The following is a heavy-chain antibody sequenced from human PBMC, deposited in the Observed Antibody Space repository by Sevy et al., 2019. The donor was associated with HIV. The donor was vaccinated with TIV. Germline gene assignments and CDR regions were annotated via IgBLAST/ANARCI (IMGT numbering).Heavy chain of an antibody. J-gene: IGHJ6*02. CDR3: VGEVVVPAADHYYYYGMDV. CDR1: GYSISSGYY. CDR2: IYHSGST. Sequence: SETLSLTCTVSGYSISSGYYWGWIRQPPGKGLEWIGSIYHSGSTYYNPSLKSRVTISVDTSKNQFSLKLSSVTAADTAVYYCVGEVVVPAADHYYYYGMDVWGQGTTVTVSS. V-gene: IGHV4-38-2*02. D-gene: IGHD2-2*01.